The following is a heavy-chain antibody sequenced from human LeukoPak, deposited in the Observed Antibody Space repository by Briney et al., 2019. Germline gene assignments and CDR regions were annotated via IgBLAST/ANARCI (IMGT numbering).Heavy chain of an antibody. CDR3: ARSRGAGPGGHFDY. CDR2: IGTAGGP. V-gene: IGHV3-13*05. CDR1: GFTFSSYD. J-gene: IGHJ4*02. Sequence: GGSLTLSCAASGFTFSSYDMHWVGQATGKGLEWVSAIGTAGGPYYPGSVKGRFTISRDNAKNSLYLQMNSLRAEDTAVYYCARSRGAGPGGHFDYWGQGTMVAVSS. D-gene: IGHD6-19*01.